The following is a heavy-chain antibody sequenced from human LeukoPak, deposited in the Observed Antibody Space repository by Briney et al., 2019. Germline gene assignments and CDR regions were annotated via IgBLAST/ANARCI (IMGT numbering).Heavy chain of an antibody. CDR2: IGSSSSYI. J-gene: IGHJ6*03. CDR3: ARWNALRFLEWSYYYYYMDV. CDR1: GFTFSSYS. D-gene: IGHD3-3*01. Sequence: PGGSLRLSCAASGFTFSSYSMIWVRQAPGKGLEWVSSIGSSSSYIYYADSVKGRFTTSRDNAKNSLYLQMNSLRAEDTAVYYCARWNALRFLEWSYYYYYMDVWGKGTTVTVSS. V-gene: IGHV3-21*01.